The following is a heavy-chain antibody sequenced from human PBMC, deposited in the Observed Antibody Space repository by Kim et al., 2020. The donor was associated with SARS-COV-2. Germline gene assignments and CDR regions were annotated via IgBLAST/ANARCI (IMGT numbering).Heavy chain of an antibody. V-gene: IGHV3-23*01. CDR1: GFTFKNYA. CDR2: MTSRTAGTAGT. D-gene: IGHD3-10*01. J-gene: IGHJ4*02. Sequence: GGSLRLSCAASGFTFKNYAMTWVRRAPGKGLEWVSTMTSRTAGTAGTFSADSVKGRFTISRDDSKNKLYLQMNSLTVEDTAVYHCANPRALYWGPGTLVT. CDR3: ANPRALY.